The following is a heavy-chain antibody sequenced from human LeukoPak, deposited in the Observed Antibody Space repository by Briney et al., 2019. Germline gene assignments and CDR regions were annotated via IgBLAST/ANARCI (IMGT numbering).Heavy chain of an antibody. CDR3: ARFYPYGSGSYYNSYYYGMDV. D-gene: IGHD3-10*01. Sequence: SGGSLRLSRAASGFTFSDYYMSWIRQAPGKGLEWVSYISSSSSYTNYADSVKGRFTISRDNAKNSLYLQMNSLRAEDTAVYYCARFYPYGSGSYYNSYYYGMDVWGKGTTVTVSS. J-gene: IGHJ6*04. CDR1: GFTFSDYY. V-gene: IGHV3-11*06. CDR2: ISSSSSYT.